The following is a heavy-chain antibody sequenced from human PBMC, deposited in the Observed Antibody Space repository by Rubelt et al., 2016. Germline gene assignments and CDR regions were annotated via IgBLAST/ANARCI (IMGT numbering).Heavy chain of an antibody. CDR3: ASGDYGEGVGYFDY. CDR1: GGSISSGGYS. CDR2: IYHSGST. V-gene: IGHV4-30-2*01. D-gene: IGHD4-17*01. J-gene: IGHJ4*02. Sequence: QLQLQESGSGLVKPSQTLSLTCAVSGGSISSGGYSWSWIRQPPGKGLEWIGYIYHSGSTYYNRSLKCRVTMSVDRSKNQFSLKLSSVTAADTAVYYCASGDYGEGVGYFDYWGQGSLVTVSS.